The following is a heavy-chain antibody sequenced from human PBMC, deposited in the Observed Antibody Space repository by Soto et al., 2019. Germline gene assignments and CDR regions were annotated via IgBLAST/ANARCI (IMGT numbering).Heavy chain of an antibody. V-gene: IGHV3-23*01. D-gene: IGHD2-15*01. Sequence: EVQLLESGGGLVQPGGSLRLSCAASGFTFSSYVMSWVRQAPGKGLEWVSAISGSGGSTYYADSVKGRFTISRDNSKNTLYLQMNSLRAEDTAVYYCAKDQTIVGQVDYWGQGTLVTVSS. CDR2: ISGSGGST. J-gene: IGHJ4*02. CDR1: GFTFSSYV. CDR3: AKDQTIVGQVDY.